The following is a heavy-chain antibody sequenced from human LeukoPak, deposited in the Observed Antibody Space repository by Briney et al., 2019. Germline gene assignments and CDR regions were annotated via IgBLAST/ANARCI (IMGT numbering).Heavy chain of an antibody. D-gene: IGHD5-24*01. CDR3: AQMATKEMVDY. J-gene: IGHJ4*02. CDR1: GFTVSSNY. Sequence: GGSLRLSCAAPGFTVSSNYMSWVRQAPGKGLEWVSVIYSGGSTYYADSVKGRFTISRDNSKNTLYLQMNSLRAEDTAVYYCAQMATKEMVDYWGQGTLVTVSS. V-gene: IGHV3-53*01. CDR2: IYSGGST.